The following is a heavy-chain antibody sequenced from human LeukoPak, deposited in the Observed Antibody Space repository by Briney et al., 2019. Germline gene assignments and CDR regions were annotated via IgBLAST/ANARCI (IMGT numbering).Heavy chain of an antibody. CDR1: GFTLSNYW. J-gene: IGHJ4*02. V-gene: IGHV3-74*03. CDR3: ARDGEYGDYGSDY. D-gene: IGHD4-17*01. CDR2: INEPGTWP. Sequence: TGGSLRLSCAASGFTLSNYWVHWVRQAPGEGLVWVSRINEPGTWPTYEDSVRGRFTISRDNAKNSLYLQMNSLRAEDTAVYYCARDGEYGDYGSDYWGQGTLVTVSS.